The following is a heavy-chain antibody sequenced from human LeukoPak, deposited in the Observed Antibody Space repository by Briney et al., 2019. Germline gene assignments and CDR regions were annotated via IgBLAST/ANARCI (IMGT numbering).Heavy chain of an antibody. CDR3: AKDPYYDFWSGYYYFDY. CDR1: GFTFSDYY. CDR2: ISGSGGST. Sequence: GGSLRLSCAASGFTFSDYYMSWIRQAPGKGLEWVSAISGSGGSTYYADSVKGRFTLSRDNSKNTLYLQMNSLRAEDTAVYYCAKDPYYDFWSGYYYFDYWGQGTLVTVSS. J-gene: IGHJ4*02. V-gene: IGHV3-23*01. D-gene: IGHD3-3*01.